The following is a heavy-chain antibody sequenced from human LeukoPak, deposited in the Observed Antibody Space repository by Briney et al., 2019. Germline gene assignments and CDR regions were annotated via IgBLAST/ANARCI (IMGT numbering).Heavy chain of an antibody. D-gene: IGHD5-24*01. Sequence: GGSLRLSCAASGFTFSSYEMNWVRQAPGKGLEWVSYISSSGSTIYYADSVKGRFTISRDNAKNSLYLQMNSLRAEDTAVYYCARERVATIFGDYWGQGTMVTVSS. CDR3: ARERVATIFGDY. CDR1: GFTFSSYE. CDR2: ISSSGSTI. V-gene: IGHV3-48*03. J-gene: IGHJ4*02.